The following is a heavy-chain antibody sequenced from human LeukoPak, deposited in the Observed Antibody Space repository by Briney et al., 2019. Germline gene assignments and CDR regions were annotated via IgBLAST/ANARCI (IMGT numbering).Heavy chain of an antibody. CDR3: AKRIEGYFDY. CDR2: ITNSGGST. V-gene: IGHV3-23*01. CDR1: GFTFSSYA. J-gene: IGHJ4*02. Sequence: GGSLRLSCAASGFTFSSYAMSWVRQAPGKGLEWVSTITNSGGSTYYADSVKGRFTISRDSSKNTLYPQMNSLRAEDTAVYYCAKRIEGYFDYWGQGTLVTVSS. D-gene: IGHD2/OR15-2a*01.